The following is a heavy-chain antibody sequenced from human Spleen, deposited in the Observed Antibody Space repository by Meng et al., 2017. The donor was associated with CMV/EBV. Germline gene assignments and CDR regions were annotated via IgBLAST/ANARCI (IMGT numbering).Heavy chain of an antibody. CDR3: ARDGDCSGGACYDR. CDR1: GGSIKSHNFH. J-gene: IGHJ4*02. V-gene: IGHV4-39*07. D-gene: IGHD2-15*01. CDR2: IYDSGSA. Sequence: GSLRLSCSVSGGSIKSHNFHWGWIRQPPGKGLEWIGSIYDSGSAYYNPSLKSRVIMSVDTSKNRFSLKLISVTAADTAVYYCARDGDCSGGACYDRWGQGTLVTVSS.